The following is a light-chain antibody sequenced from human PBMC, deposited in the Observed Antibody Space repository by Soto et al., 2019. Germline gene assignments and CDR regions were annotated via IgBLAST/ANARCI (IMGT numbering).Light chain of an antibody. V-gene: IGKV1-5*03. CDR2: KAS. CDR1: QSISNW. J-gene: IGKJ2*01. CDR3: HQYNSYSRA. Sequence: DIQMTQSPSTLSASVGDRVPITGRASQSISNWLAWDHQKPGKAPNLLIFKASILQSGAPSRFSGRGSGTVFTLTISRLQPDDFATYYCHQYNSYSRAFGQGTKLEI.